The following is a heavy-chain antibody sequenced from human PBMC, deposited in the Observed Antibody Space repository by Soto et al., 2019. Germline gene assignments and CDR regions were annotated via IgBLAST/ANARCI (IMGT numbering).Heavy chain of an antibody. Sequence: SETLSLTCTVSGGSISSYYWSWIRQPPGKGLEWIGYIYYSGSTNYNPSLKSRVTISVDTSKNQFSLKLSSVTAADTAVYYCARDRRGIQPGGLRPYYYYYGMDVWGQGTTVTVSS. CDR1: GGSISSYY. D-gene: IGHD5-18*01. CDR3: ARDRRGIQPGGLRPYYYYYGMDV. CDR2: IYYSGST. V-gene: IGHV4-59*01. J-gene: IGHJ6*02.